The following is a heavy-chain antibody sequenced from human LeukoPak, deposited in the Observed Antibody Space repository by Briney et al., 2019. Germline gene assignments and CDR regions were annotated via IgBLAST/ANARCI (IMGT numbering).Heavy chain of an antibody. Sequence: SVKVSCKASGGTFSSYAISWVRQAPGQGLEWMGGIIPIFGTANYAQKFQGRVTITADESTSTAYMELSSLRSEDTAVYYCARIGSGYLYYFDYWGQETLVTVSS. CDR1: GGTFSSYA. CDR3: ARIGSGYLYYFDY. V-gene: IGHV1-69*13. D-gene: IGHD3-22*01. J-gene: IGHJ4*02. CDR2: IIPIFGTA.